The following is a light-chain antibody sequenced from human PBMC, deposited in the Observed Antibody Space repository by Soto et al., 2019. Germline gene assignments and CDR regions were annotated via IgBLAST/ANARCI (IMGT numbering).Light chain of an antibody. CDR2: GAS. J-gene: IGKJ5*01. V-gene: IGKV3-20*01. CDR1: QSVSSSY. CDR3: QQYGSSPPIT. Sequence: ECVLSQSPGTLSLSPGERANLSCRASQSVSSSYLAWYQQKPGQAPRLLIYGASSRATGIPDRFSGSGSGTDFTLTISRLEPEDFAVYYCQQYGSSPPITFGQGTRLEIK.